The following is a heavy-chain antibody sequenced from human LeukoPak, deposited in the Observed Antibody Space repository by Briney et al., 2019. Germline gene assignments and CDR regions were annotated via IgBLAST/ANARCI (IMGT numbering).Heavy chain of an antibody. CDR3: AKGALRYFDWLLSYFDY. J-gene: IGHJ4*02. CDR2: ISGSGGST. V-gene: IGHV3-23*01. Sequence: PGGSLRLSCAASGFTFSSYAMSWVRQAPGKGLEWVSAISGSGGSTYYADSVKGRFTISRDNSKNTLYLQMNSLRAEDTAVYYCAKGALRYFDWLLSYFDYWGQVTLVTVSS. CDR1: GFTFSSYA. D-gene: IGHD3-9*01.